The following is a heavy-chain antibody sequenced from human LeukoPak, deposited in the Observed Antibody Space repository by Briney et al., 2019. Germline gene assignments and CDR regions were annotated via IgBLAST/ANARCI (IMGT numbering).Heavy chain of an antibody. CDR3: ARAPSEVGGYYPEYFRH. CDR1: GFTFSSYC. J-gene: IGHJ1*01. V-gene: IGHV3-74*01. CDR2: INSDGST. Sequence: PGGSLRLSCAASGFTFSSYCMHWVRQAPGKGLVWVSRINSDGSTNYADSVKGRFTISRDNAKNTLSLQMNSLRPEDTGVYYCARAPSEVGGYYPEYFRHWGQGALVTVSS. D-gene: IGHD3-3*01.